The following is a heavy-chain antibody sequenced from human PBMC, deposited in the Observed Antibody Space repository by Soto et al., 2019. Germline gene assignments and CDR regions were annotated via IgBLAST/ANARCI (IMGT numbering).Heavy chain of an antibody. CDR1: GGSISSSSYY. CDR3: ARQVPPLAYYYYYGMDV. D-gene: IGHD3-10*01. V-gene: IGHV4-39*01. J-gene: IGHJ6*02. CDR2: IYYSGST. Sequence: PSETLSLTCTVSGGSISSSSYYWGWIRQPPGKGLEWIGSIYYSGSTYYNPSLKSRVTISVDTSKNQFSLKRSSVTAADTAVYYCARQVPPLAYYYYYGMDVWGQGTTVTVSS.